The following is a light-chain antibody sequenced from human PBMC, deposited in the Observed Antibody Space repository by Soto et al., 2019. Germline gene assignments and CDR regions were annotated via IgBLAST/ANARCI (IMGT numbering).Light chain of an antibody. CDR1: QSISGS. CDR3: QQYNGYWT. V-gene: IGKV1-5*03. Sequence: DIQMTQSPSTLSASVGDRVTITCRASQSISGSLAWYQQKPGKAPRLLIYEASNLKSGVPSRFSGSGSGTEYTLTISSLQPDDFASYYCQQYNGYWTLGQGTKVEIK. J-gene: IGKJ1*01. CDR2: EAS.